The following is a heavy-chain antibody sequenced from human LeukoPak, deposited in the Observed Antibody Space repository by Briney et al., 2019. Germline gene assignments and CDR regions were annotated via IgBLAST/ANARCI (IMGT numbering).Heavy chain of an antibody. CDR2: IYYSGST. CDR3: ARELLSAFDV. Sequence: TSETLSLTCTVSGGSISSYYWSWIRQPPVKGLEWIGYIYYSGSTNYNPSLKSRVTISVDTSKNQFSLKLSSVTAADTAVYYCARELLSAFDVWGQGTMVTVSS. V-gene: IGHV4-59*01. J-gene: IGHJ3*01. CDR1: GGSISSYY. D-gene: IGHD2/OR15-2a*01.